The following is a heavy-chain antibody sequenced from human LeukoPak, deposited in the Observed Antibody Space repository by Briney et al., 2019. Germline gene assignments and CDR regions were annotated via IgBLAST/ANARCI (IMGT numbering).Heavy chain of an antibody. Sequence: PSETLSLTCTISGGSITSTRHYWGWIRQPPGKGLEWIGSIHYSGSTYYNPSLKSRVTISVDTSKNQFSLKLSSVTAADTAVYYCARFSGSYFDYWGQGTLVTVSS. V-gene: IGHV4-39*01. D-gene: IGHD1-26*01. J-gene: IGHJ4*02. CDR2: IHYSGST. CDR1: GGSITSTRHY. CDR3: ARFSGSYFDY.